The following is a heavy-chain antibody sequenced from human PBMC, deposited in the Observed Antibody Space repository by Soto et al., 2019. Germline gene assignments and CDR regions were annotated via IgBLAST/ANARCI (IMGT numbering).Heavy chain of an antibody. D-gene: IGHD6-13*01. CDR2: INAGNGNT. CDR3: ARERRGSGSWYLYFDY. V-gene: IGHV1-3*01. CDR1: GYTFTSYA. J-gene: IGHJ4*02. Sequence: PEASVKVSCKASGYTFTSYAMHWVRQAPGQRLEWMGWINAGNGNTKYSQKFQGRVTITRDTSASTAYMELSSLRSEDTAVYYCARERRGSGSWYLYFDYWGQGTLVTVSS.